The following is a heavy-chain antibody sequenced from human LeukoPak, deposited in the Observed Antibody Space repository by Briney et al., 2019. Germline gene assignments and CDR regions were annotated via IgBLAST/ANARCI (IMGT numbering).Heavy chain of an antibody. Sequence: PSETLSLTCSVSGGSISNADYYWGWIRQAPGKGLEWIGSMFYGGTNHYNPSLKSRATISVDTSKNQFSLKLTSLTAADAAIYYCARQLPTAAADTRGYFDYWGQGAVVTVSS. CDR2: MFYGGTN. CDR3: ARQLPTAAADTRGYFDY. V-gene: IGHV4-39*01. D-gene: IGHD6-13*01. J-gene: IGHJ4*01. CDR1: GGSISNADYY.